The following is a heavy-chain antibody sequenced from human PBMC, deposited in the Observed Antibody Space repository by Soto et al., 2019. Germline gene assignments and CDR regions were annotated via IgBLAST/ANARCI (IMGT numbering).Heavy chain of an antibody. D-gene: IGHD6-19*01. Sequence: ASVKVSCKASGYTFTGYYMHWVRQAPGQGLEWMGWINPNSGGTNYAQKFQGWVTMTRDTSISTAYMELSRLRSDDTAVYYCARDWHPPRFGLAVAGKHYYYYGMDVWGQGTTVTVSS. V-gene: IGHV1-2*04. CDR1: GYTFTGYY. J-gene: IGHJ6*02. CDR2: INPNSGGT. CDR3: ARDWHPPRFGLAVAGKHYYYYGMDV.